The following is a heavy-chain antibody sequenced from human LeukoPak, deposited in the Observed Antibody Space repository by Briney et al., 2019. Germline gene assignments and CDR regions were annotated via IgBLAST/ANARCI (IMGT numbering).Heavy chain of an antibody. V-gene: IGHV4-30-4*01. CDR3: AREEHSGYDSAYYFDY. Sequence: PSQTLSLTCTVSGGSISSGDYYWSWIRQPPGKGLEWIGYIYYSGSTYYNPSLKSRVTISVDTSKNQFSLKLSSVTAADTAVYYCAREEHSGYDSAYYFDYWGQGTLVTVSS. CDR2: IYYSGST. J-gene: IGHJ4*02. D-gene: IGHD5-12*01. CDR1: GGSISSGDYY.